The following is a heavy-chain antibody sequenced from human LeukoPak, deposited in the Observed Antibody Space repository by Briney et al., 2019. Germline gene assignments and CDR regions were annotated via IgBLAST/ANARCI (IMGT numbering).Heavy chain of an antibody. CDR1: GGSISGSSYY. V-gene: IGHV4-39*07. Sequence: SETLSLTCTVSGGSISGSSYYWGWIRQPPGKGLEWIANIYYSGSTFYNPSLKSRVTISLDTSKNQFSLKLSSVTAADTATYFCAGSDSSGYYFHPFDYWGQGTLVTVSS. CDR3: AGSDSSGYYFHPFDY. J-gene: IGHJ4*02. D-gene: IGHD3-22*01. CDR2: IYYSGST.